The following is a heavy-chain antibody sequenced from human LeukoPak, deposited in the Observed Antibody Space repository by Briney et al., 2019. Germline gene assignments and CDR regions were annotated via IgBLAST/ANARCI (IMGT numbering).Heavy chain of an antibody. CDR1: GFTFSSYS. CDR3: ARDLRYCSSASCSENGAFDI. J-gene: IGHJ3*02. Sequence: GGSLRLSCAASGFTFSSYSMNWVRQAPEEGLEWVSSISSSGSFIYYADSVKGRFTISRDNARDSLFLQMNSLRAEDTAVYYCARDLRYCSSASCSENGAFDIWGQGTRLTVSS. CDR2: ISSSGSFI. D-gene: IGHD2-2*01. V-gene: IGHV3-21*01.